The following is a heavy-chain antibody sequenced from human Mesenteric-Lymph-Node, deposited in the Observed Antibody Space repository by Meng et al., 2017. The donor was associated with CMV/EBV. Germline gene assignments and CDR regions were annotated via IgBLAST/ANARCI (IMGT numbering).Heavy chain of an antibody. CDR2: IKQDGSEK. V-gene: IGHV3-7*04. J-gene: IGHJ6*02. CDR1: GFTFSSYW. CDR3: ARASSLGYCSSTRWCYYGMDV. Sequence: ESLKISCAASGFTFSSYWMSWVRQAPGKGLEWVANIKQDGSEKYYVDSVKGRFTISRDNAKNSLYLQMNSLRAEDTAVYYCARASSLGYCSSTRWCYYGMDVWGQGTTVTVSS. D-gene: IGHD2-2*01.